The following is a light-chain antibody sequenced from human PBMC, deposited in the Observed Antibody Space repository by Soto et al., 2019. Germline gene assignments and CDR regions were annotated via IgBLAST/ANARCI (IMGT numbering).Light chain of an antibody. CDR1: SSNIGAGYD. V-gene: IGLV1-40*01. CDR2: GNS. Sequence: QAVVTQPPSVSGAPGQRVTISCTGSSSNIGAGYDVHWYQQLPGTAPKLLIYGNSNRPSGVPDRCSGSKSCTSASLAITGLQAEDESAYYCQSYDSSQGVFYVFGTGTKVTVL. CDR3: QSYDSSQGVFYV. J-gene: IGLJ1*01.